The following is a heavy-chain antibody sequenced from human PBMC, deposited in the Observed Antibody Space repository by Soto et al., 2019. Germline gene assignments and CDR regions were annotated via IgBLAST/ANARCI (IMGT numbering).Heavy chain of an antibody. V-gene: IGHV1-18*01. CDR1: GYTFTSYG. Sequence: EASVKVSCKASGYTFTSYGISWVRQAPGQGLEWMGWISGYNGNTNYAQKIQGRVTMTTDTSTSTAYMELRSLRSDDTAVYYCAREDYHYGMDVWGQGTTVTVSS. CDR3: AREDYHYGMDV. J-gene: IGHJ6*02. CDR2: ISGYNGNT.